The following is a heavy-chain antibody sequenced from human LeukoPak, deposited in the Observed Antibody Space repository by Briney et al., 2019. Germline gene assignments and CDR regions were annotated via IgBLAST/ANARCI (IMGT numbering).Heavy chain of an antibody. CDR3: ARHGMAALMYYYYYMDV. CDR1: GESLSGYY. V-gene: IGHV4-34*01. Sequence: KTSETLSLTCAVYGESLSGYYWSWIRQPPGKGLEWIGEINHSGSTNYNPSLKSRVTISVDTSKNQFSLKLSSVTAADTAVYYCARHGMAALMYYYYYMDVWGKGTTVTVSS. J-gene: IGHJ6*03. CDR2: INHSGST. D-gene: IGHD6-6*01.